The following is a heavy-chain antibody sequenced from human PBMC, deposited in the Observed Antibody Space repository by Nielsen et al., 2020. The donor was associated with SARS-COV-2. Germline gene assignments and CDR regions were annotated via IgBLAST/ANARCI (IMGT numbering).Heavy chain of an antibody. D-gene: IGHD4-11*01. CDR3: ATTVTDSYYYYYMDV. J-gene: IGHJ6*03. CDR1: GFTFDDYA. CDR2: ISWNSGSI. Sequence: SLKISCAASGFTFDDYAMHWVRQAPGKGLEWVSGISWNSGSIGYADSVKGRFTISRDNAKNSLYLQMNSLRAEDTALYHCATTVTDSYYYYYMDVWGKGTTVTVSS. V-gene: IGHV3-9*01.